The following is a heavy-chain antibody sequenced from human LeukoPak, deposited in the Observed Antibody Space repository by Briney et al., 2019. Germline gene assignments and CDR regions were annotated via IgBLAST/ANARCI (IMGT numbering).Heavy chain of an antibody. CDR3: ARGQGDVDTAMVHKYGMDV. J-gene: IGHJ6*04. CDR2: IIPILGIA. Sequence: ASVTDTFMATGGTFSSYAISWVRQAPGQGLEWMGRIIPILGIANYAQKFQGRVTITADKSTSTAYMELSSLRSEDTAVYYCARGQGDVDTAMVHKYGMDVWGEGSMVTVSS. V-gene: IGHV1-69*04. D-gene: IGHD5-18*01. CDR1: GGTFSSYA.